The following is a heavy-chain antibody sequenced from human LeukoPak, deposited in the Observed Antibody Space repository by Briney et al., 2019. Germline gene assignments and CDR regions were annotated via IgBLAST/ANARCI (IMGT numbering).Heavy chain of an antibody. D-gene: IGHD2-21*02. CDR1: GFSFTSYW. Sequence: GESLKVSCKGSGFSFTSYWIGWVRQMPGKGLEWMGIIYPGTSETRYSPSFQGQVTISADKSISTAYLQWSSLKASDTAMYYCGGMVVTTGYYGMDVWGQGTTVTVSS. V-gene: IGHV5-51*01. J-gene: IGHJ6*02. CDR2: IYPGTSET. CDR3: GGMVVTTGYYGMDV.